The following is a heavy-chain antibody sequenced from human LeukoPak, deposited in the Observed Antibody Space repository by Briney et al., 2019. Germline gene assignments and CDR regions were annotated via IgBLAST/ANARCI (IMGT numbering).Heavy chain of an antibody. V-gene: IGHV3-30*02. CDR2: IRYDGSNE. J-gene: IGHJ3*02. D-gene: IGHD4-17*01. CDR1: GFSFSGYG. CDR3: ARGVYGDYADAFDI. Sequence: GGSLRLSCAASGFSFSGYGMHWVRQAPGKGLEWVAFIRYDGSNEYYADSVKGRFTISRDKSKNTLSLQMNGLRVEDTAVYYCARGVYGDYADAFDIWGQGTMVTVSS.